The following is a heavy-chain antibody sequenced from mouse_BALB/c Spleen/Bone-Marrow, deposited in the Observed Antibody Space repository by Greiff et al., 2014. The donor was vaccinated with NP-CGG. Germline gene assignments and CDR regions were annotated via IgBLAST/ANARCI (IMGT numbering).Heavy chain of an antibody. Sequence: VQLVESGPGLMAPSQSLSITCTVSGFSLTSYGVHWVRQPPGKGLEWLGVIWAGGSTNYNSALMSRLSISKDDSKSQVFLKMNSLQTDDTAMYYCAREGITTWYFDVWGAGTTVTVSS. CDR2: IWAGGST. J-gene: IGHJ1*01. CDR3: AREGITTWYFDV. V-gene: IGHV2-9*02. D-gene: IGHD2-4*01. CDR1: GFSLTSYG.